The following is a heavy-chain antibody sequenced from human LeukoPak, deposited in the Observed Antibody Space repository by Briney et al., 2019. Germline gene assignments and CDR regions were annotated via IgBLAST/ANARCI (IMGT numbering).Heavy chain of an antibody. CDR2: IYTSGST. CDR3: ASHGWSGSYYGSYYFDY. V-gene: IGHV4-4*07. D-gene: IGHD1-26*01. J-gene: IGHJ4*02. Sequence: SETLSLTCTVSGGSISSYYWSRIRQPAGKGLEWIGRIYTSGSTNYNPSLKSRVTMSVDTSKNQFSLKLSSVTAADTAVYYCASHGWSGSYYGSYYFDYWGQGTPVTVSS. CDR1: GGSISSYY.